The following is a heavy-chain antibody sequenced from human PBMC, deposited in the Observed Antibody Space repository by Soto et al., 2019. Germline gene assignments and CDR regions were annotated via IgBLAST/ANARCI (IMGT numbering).Heavy chain of an antibody. J-gene: IGHJ6*02. CDR3: AKGPGGHRFLEPYYYYGMDV. V-gene: IGHV3-30*18. D-gene: IGHD3-3*01. Sequence: GGSLRLSCAASGFTFSSYGMHWVRQAPGKGLEWVAVISYDGSNKYYADSVKGRFTISRDNSKNTLYLQMNSLRAEDTAVYYCAKGPGGHRFLEPYYYYGMDVWGQGTTVTVSS. CDR2: ISYDGSNK. CDR1: GFTFSSYG.